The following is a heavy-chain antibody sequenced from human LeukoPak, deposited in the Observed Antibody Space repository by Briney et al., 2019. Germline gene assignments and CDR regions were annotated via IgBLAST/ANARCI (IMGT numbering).Heavy chain of an antibody. CDR3: ATYSSAFSS. D-gene: IGHD6-19*01. CDR2: IKQDGSDK. J-gene: IGHJ5*02. Sequence: GGSLSLSCAVSGFTFSSYCMSWVRQAPGEGREWVANIKQDGSDKYYGDSGKGRFTISRDKAKNSLYLQMNSLRAEDTAVYYCATYSSAFSSWGQGTLVTVSS. CDR1: GFTFSSYC. V-gene: IGHV3-7*01.